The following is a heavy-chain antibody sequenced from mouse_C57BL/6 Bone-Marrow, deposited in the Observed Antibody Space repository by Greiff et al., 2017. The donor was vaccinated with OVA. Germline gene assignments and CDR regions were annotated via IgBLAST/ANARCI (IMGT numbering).Heavy chain of an antibody. CDR2: IYPGSGNT. Sequence: VKLQESGAELVRPGASVKLSCKASGYTFTDYYINWVQQRPGQGLEWIAKIYPGSGNTYYNEKFKGKATLTAEKSSSTAYMQLSILTSEDSAVYFCAKPPYFGNNVGYFDIWGTGTTVAVTS. CDR3: AKPPYFGNNVGYFDI. CDR1: GYTFTDYY. V-gene: IGHV1-76*01. J-gene: IGHJ1*03. D-gene: IGHD2-1*01.